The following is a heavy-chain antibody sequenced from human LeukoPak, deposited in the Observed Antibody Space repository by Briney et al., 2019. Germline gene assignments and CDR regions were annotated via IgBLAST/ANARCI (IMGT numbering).Heavy chain of an antibody. CDR3: ARVFDSGSQAYFYYMDV. D-gene: IGHD3-10*01. CDR1: GGSISSYY. V-gene: IGHV4-59*01. J-gene: IGHJ6*03. Sequence: NPSETLSLTCGVSGGSISSYYWSWIRQPPGKGLEWIGYIYYSGSTNYNPSLKSRVTMSVDTSKNQFSLKVSSVTAADTAVYYCARVFDSGSQAYFYYMDVWGKGTTVTIFS. CDR2: IYYSGST.